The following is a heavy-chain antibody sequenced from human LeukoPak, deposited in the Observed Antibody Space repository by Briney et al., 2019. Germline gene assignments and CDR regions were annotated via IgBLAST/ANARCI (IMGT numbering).Heavy chain of an antibody. CDR3: ARVSRNPYSSGWYSTNAFDI. CDR1: GGSISSGGYY. Sequence: SQTLSLTCTVSGGSISSGGYYWSWIRQHPGKGLEWIGYIYYSGSTYYNPSLKSRVTISVDTSKNQFSLKLSSVTAADTAVYYCARVSRNPYSSGWYSTNAFDIWGQGTMVTVSS. CDR2: IYYSGST. V-gene: IGHV4-31*03. J-gene: IGHJ3*02. D-gene: IGHD6-19*01.